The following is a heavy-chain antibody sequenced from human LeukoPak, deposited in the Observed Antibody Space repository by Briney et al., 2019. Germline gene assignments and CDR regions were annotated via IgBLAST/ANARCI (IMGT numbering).Heavy chain of an antibody. CDR1: GFTFRDYY. V-gene: IGHV3-11*01. CDR2: ISSSGSTI. D-gene: IGHD5-24*01. J-gene: IGHJ6*02. CDR3: AREGGDGYNYYYYGMDV. Sequence: AGGSLRLSCAAYGFTFRDYYMSWIRQAPGKGLEWVSYISSSGSTIYYADSVKGRFTISRDNAKNSLYLQMNSLRAEDTAVYYCAREGGDGYNYYYYGMDVWGQGTTVTVSS.